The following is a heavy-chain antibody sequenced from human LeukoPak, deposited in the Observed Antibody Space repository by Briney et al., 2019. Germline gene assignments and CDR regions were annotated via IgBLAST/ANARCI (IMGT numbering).Heavy chain of an antibody. CDR3: AKHFCTGLDCSLFDS. J-gene: IGHJ4*02. D-gene: IGHD3/OR15-3a*01. CDR2: IRSAVETT. V-gene: IGHV3-23*01. CDR1: GFTMSHYG. Sequence: PGGSLRLSCAASGFTMSHYGVSWVRQAPGKGLEWISGIRSAVETTHYADSVKGRFIISRDNSKNALSLQLNNLRPEDTALYYCAKHFCTGLDCSLFDSWGQGTLVTVSS.